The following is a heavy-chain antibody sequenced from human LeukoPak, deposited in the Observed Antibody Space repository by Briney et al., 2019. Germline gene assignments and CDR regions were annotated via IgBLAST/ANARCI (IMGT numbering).Heavy chain of an antibody. V-gene: IGHV6-1*01. CDR2: TYYRSKWYN. D-gene: IGHD1-26*01. CDR3: ARSGDTGSLDV. J-gene: IGHJ6*04. Sequence: SQTLSLTWAISGDSVSSNSAAWNWIRQCPSRGLEWLGRTYYRSKWYNGYAVSVKSRITINPDTSKNQFSLQLNSVTPEDTALYYCARSGDTGSLDVWGKGTTVTVSS. CDR1: GDSVSSNSAA.